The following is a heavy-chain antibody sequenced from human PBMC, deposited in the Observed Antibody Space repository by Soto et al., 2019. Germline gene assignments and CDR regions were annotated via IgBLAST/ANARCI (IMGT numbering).Heavy chain of an antibody. J-gene: IGHJ6*02. D-gene: IGHD3-10*01. CDR3: SRWFGTTSYGMDV. Sequence: EVQLVESGGGLVQPGGSLRLSCAGSGFSFSTYDMHWVRQATGKGLEWVSSIGTACDTYYEDSVRGRFTISRENAKNSFYLEMNNLRVGDTAVYYWSRWFGTTSYGMDVWGRVTTVTVSS. CDR1: GFSFSTYD. V-gene: IGHV3-13*01. CDR2: IGTACDT.